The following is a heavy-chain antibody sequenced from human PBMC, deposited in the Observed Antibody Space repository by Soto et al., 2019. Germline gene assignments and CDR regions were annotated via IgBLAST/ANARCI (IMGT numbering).Heavy chain of an antibody. D-gene: IGHD3-3*01. J-gene: IGHJ6*02. CDR2: IYYSGST. CDR3: ARRSTTIFGVVLENYYYYGMDV. Sequence: SETLSLTCTVSGGSISSSSYYWGWIRQPPGKGLEWIGSIYYSGSTYYNPSLKSRVTISVDTSKNQFSLKLSSVAAADTAVYYCARRSTTIFGVVLENYYYYGMDVWGQGTTVTVSS. V-gene: IGHV4-39*01. CDR1: GGSISSSSYY.